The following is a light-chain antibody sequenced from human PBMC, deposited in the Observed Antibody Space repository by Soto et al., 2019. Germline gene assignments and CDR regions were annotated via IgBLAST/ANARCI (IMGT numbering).Light chain of an antibody. V-gene: IGKV1-5*01. Sequence: DIQMAQSPSTLSANVGDRISITCRASQTISTWLAWYQQKPGKAPNLLIYDASSLQRGVPSRFSGSGSGTEFTLTISSLQPDDFATYYCQEYNNYKTFGQGTKLEIK. CDR1: QTISTW. J-gene: IGKJ2*01. CDR3: QEYNNYKT. CDR2: DAS.